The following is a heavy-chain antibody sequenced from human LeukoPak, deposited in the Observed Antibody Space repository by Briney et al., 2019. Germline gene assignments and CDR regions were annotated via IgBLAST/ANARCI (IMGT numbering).Heavy chain of an antibody. Sequence: GESLRLSCAASGFTFSSYWMHWVRQAPGKGLVWVSRINTDGSSTSYADSVKGRFTISRDNAKNTLYLQMNSLRAEDTAVYYCARDIDCSSTSCYAGFYWFDPWGQGTLVTVSS. V-gene: IGHV3-74*01. CDR1: GFTFSSYW. D-gene: IGHD2-2*01. CDR3: ARDIDCSSTSCYAGFYWFDP. J-gene: IGHJ5*02. CDR2: INTDGSST.